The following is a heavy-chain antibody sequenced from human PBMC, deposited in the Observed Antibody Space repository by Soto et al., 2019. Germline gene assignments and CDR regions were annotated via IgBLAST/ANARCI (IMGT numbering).Heavy chain of an antibody. Sequence: PSETLSLTCSVSGDSITRSYYYWSWIRQPPGKGLEWIGYIYYNGSTYYNPSLKSRITISVHMSKKQFSLKLSSLTAADTAVYYCARMSITIFGAVFDYYGMDVWGQGTTVTVSS. D-gene: IGHD3-3*01. V-gene: IGHV4-30-4*01. CDR2: IYYNGST. CDR1: GDSITRSYYY. CDR3: ARMSITIFGAVFDYYGMDV. J-gene: IGHJ6*02.